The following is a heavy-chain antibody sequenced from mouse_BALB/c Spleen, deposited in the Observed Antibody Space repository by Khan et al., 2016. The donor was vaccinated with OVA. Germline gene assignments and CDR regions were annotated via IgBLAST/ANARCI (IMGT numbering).Heavy chain of an antibody. CDR2: INPKNGVT. CDR3: ARDAGRY. Sequence: VQLKESGPELVKPGASVKISCKTSGYTFTEYTLHWVKQSHGKSLEWIGVINPKNGVTSYNQKFKGKVTLSVDKSSSTAYMEFRSLTSEDFAVYDCARDAGRYWGQGTSVTVSS. J-gene: IGHJ4*01. D-gene: IGHD3-3*01. V-gene: IGHV1-18*01. CDR1: GYTFTEYT.